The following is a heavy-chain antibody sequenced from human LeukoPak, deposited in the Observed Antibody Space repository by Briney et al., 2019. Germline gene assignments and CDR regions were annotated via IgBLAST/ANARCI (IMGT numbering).Heavy chain of an antibody. D-gene: IGHD3-10*01. Sequence: PSETLSLTCTVSGGSISSSSYYWGWIRQPPGKGLEWIGSIYYSGSTYYNPSLKSRVTISVDMSKNQFSLKLSSVTAADTAVYYCARERPPSVEMVRGPKGRGWFDPWGQGTLVTVSS. CDR3: ARERPPSVEMVRGPKGRGWFDP. CDR2: IYYSGST. CDR1: GGSISSSSYY. J-gene: IGHJ5*02. V-gene: IGHV4-39*07.